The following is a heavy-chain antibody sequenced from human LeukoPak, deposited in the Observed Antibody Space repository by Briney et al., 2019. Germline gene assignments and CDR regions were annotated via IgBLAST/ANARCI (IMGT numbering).Heavy chain of an antibody. CDR1: GGTFSSYA. D-gene: IGHD3-16*02. Sequence: SVKVCCKASGGTFSSYAISWVRQAPGQGLEWMGRIIPILGIANYAQKFQGRVTITADKSTSTAYMELSSLRSEDTAVYYCARDLDYDYVWGSYRQTFDYWGQGTLVTVSS. CDR2: IIPILGIA. J-gene: IGHJ4*02. CDR3: ARDLDYDYVWGSYRQTFDY. V-gene: IGHV1-69*04.